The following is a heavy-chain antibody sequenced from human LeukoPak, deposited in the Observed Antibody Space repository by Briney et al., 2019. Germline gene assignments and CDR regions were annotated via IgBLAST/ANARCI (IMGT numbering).Heavy chain of an antibody. CDR2: ISGSGGST. V-gene: IGHV3-23*01. D-gene: IGHD2-2*01. CDR3: AKVNRRVVVPAANFDY. J-gene: IGHJ4*02. Sequence: GGSLRLSCAASGFTFSSYAMSWVRQAPGKGLEWVSAISGSGGSTYYADSVKGRFTISRDNSKNTLYLQTNSLRAEDTAVYYCAKVNRRVVVPAANFDYWGQGTLVTVSS. CDR1: GFTFSSYA.